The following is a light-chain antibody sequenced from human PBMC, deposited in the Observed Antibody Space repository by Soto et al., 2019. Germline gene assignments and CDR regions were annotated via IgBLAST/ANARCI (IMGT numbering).Light chain of an antibody. Sequence: DRVTLTCRASQTISSWLAWYQQKPGKAPKLLIYKASTLKSGVPSRFSGSGSGTEFTLTICILQAEDCATYKCPVSASHLNRFGEGT. CDR2: KAS. V-gene: IGKV1-5*03. CDR1: QTISSW. J-gene: IGKJ1*01. CDR3: PVSASHLNR.